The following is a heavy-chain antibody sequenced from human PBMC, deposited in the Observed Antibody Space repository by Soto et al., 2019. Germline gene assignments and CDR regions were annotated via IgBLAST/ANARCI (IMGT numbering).Heavy chain of an antibody. CDR2: IYYSGST. D-gene: IGHD2-21*02. CDR3: ARPPPPLVVVTAASGFDP. CDR1: GGSISSGGYY. Sequence: QVQLQESGPGLVKPSQTLSLTCTVSGGSISSGGYYWSWIRQHPGKGLEWIGYIYYSGSTYYNPSLQSRGTISVETSKNPFSLKLSSVAAADTAGYYCARPPPPLVVVTAASGFDPWGQGTLVTVSS. J-gene: IGHJ5*02. V-gene: IGHV4-31*03.